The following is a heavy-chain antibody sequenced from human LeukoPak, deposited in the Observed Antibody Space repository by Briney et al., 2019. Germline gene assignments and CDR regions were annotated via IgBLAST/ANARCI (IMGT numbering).Heavy chain of an antibody. V-gene: IGHV3-74*01. J-gene: IGHJ6*03. CDR3: ARTPTSYGSNNYYYYYMDV. CDR1: GFTFSRYW. Sequence: GGSLRLSCEASGFTFSRYWMHWVRQAPGKGLVWVSRINSDGSRTTYADSVKGRFTISRDNAKNTLYLQMNSLRAEDTAVYYCARTPTSYGSNNYYYYYMDVWGKGTTVTVSS. CDR2: INSDGSRT. D-gene: IGHD3-10*01.